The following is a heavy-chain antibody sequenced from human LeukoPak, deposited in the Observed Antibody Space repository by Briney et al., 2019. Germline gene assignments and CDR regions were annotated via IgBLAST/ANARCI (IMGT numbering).Heavy chain of an antibody. V-gene: IGHV3-49*04. J-gene: IGHJ4*02. CDR1: GFSFSDYA. CDR3: SRAYTTGWLGINDF. CDR2: IRNKANGATA. Sequence: GESLKISCTGSGFSFSDYAMTWVRQAPGKGLEWVGFIRNKANGATADYAASVKGRFAISRDDSKTTAYLQMNSLKTEDTAVYYCSRAYTTGWLGINDFWGQGALVTVSS. D-gene: IGHD6-19*01.